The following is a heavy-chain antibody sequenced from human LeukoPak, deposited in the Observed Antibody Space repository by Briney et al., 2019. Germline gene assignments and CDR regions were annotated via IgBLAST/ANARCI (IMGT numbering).Heavy chain of an antibody. CDR3: ARGGEDIVVVVAARLDY. Sequence: GGSLKLSCAASGFTFSSYGMHWVRQAPGKGLEWVAVIWYDGSNKYYADSVKGRFTISRDNSKNTLYLQMNSLRAEDTAVYYCARGGEDIVVVVAARLDYWGQGTLVTVSS. CDR2: IWYDGSNK. D-gene: IGHD2-15*01. J-gene: IGHJ4*02. V-gene: IGHV3-33*08. CDR1: GFTFSSYG.